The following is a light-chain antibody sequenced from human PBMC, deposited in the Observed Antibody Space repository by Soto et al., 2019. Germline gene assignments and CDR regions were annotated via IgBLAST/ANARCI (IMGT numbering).Light chain of an antibody. J-gene: IGKJ5*01. CDR2: DAS. CDR3: QQYNNWPFS. CDR1: QSVSSK. V-gene: IGKV3D-15*01. Sequence: EIVLTQSPATLSVSPGERATLSCRASQSVSSKLAWYQQKPGQAPRLLIYDASNRATGIPARFSGSGSGTDFTLTISGLQSEDSAVYFCQQYNNWPFSFGQGTRLEIK.